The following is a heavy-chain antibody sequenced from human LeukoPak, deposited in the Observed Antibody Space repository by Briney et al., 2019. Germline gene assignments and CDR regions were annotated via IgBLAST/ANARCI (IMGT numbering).Heavy chain of an antibody. Sequence: PSGTLSLTCAVSGGSVTSTNWWTWVRQPPGKGLEWIGEVHLDGRTNYNPSLTGRLTLSVDLYENHISLKLTSVTAADTAVYYCGREGGFYRPLDYLGQGTLVTVSS. CDR3: GREGGFYRPLDY. CDR2: VHLDGRT. J-gene: IGHJ4*02. V-gene: IGHV4-4*02. D-gene: IGHD3-3*01. CDR1: GGSVTSTNW.